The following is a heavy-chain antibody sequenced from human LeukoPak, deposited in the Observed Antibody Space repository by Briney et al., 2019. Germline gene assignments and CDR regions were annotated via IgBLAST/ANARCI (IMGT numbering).Heavy chain of an antibody. D-gene: IGHD3-16*01. CDR1: GFTFSSHA. V-gene: IGHV3-7*03. Sequence: TGGSLRLSCAASGFTFSSHAMHWVRQAPGKGLEWVASINHNGNVNYYVDSVKGRFTISRDNAKNSLYLQMSNLRAEDTAVYFCARGGGLDVWGQGATVTVSS. CDR2: INHNGNVN. J-gene: IGHJ6*02. CDR3: ARGGGLDV.